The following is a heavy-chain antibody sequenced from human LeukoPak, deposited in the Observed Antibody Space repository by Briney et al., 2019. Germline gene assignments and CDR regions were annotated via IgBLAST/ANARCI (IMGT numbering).Heavy chain of an antibody. Sequence: ASVKVSCKASRYTFTGYYMHWVRQAPGQGLEWMGWINPNSGGTNYAQKFQGRVTMTRDTSISTAYIELSRLRSDDTAVYYCARASRWAAAGLVDYWGQGTLVTVSS. CDR3: ARASRWAAAGLVDY. D-gene: IGHD6-13*01. CDR1: RYTFTGYY. CDR2: INPNSGGT. J-gene: IGHJ4*02. V-gene: IGHV1-2*02.